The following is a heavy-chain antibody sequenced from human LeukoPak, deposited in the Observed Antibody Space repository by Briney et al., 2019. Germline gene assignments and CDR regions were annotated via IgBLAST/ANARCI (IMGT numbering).Heavy chain of an antibody. V-gene: IGHV4-34*01. CDR2: INHSGST. CDR3: ARGLRGYSYGARRDDY. D-gene: IGHD5-18*01. J-gene: IGHJ4*02. Sequence: SETLSLTCAVYGGSFSGYYWSWIRQPPGKGLEWIGEINHSGSTNYNPSLKSRVTISVDTSRNQFSLKLSSVTAADTAVYYCARGLRGYSYGARRDDYWGQGTLVTVSS. CDR1: GGSFSGYY.